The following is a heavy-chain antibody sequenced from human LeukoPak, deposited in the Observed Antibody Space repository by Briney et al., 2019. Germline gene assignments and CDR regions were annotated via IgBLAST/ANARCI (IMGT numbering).Heavy chain of an antibody. D-gene: IGHD3-22*01. CDR1: GGSISSSSYY. CDR2: IYYSGST. Sequence: SETLSLTCTDSGGSISSSSYYWGWVRQPPGKGLEWLGSIYYSGSTYYNPSLKSRVTISVDTSKNQLSLKLSSVTAADTAVYYCASWNYYDSGGYYYGFDHWGQGTLVTVSS. V-gene: IGHV4-39*07. CDR3: ASWNYYDSGGYYYGFDH. J-gene: IGHJ4*02.